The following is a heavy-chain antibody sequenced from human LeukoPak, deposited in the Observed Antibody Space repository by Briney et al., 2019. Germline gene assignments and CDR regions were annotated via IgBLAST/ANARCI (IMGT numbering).Heavy chain of an antibody. V-gene: IGHV4-59*08. J-gene: IGHJ4*02. Sequence: PSETLSLTCTVSGGSIINYYWSWIRQPPEKGLEWIGYIHDSGSTNCNPSLKSRVTISLDTSKNQFSLKLSSVTAADTAVYYCARLDAAAGRYLQFFYWGQGTLVTVSS. CDR1: GGSIINYY. CDR3: ARLDAAAGRYLQFFY. CDR2: IHDSGST. D-gene: IGHD5-24*01.